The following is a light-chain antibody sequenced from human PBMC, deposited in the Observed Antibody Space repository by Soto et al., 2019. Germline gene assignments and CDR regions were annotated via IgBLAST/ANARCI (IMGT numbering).Light chain of an antibody. V-gene: IGKV3-20*01. J-gene: IGKJ1*01. CDR1: QTVDSDF. Sequence: IVLTQSPGTLSLSQGERATLSCRGRQTVDSDFLAWYQHKPGQAPRLTIYAASTRASGIPDRSSGSVSGTDFTLTIGRLDPEDLAVYDGLKYGSSTRWTVRPWTKVEIK. CDR2: AAS. CDR3: LKYGSSTRWT.